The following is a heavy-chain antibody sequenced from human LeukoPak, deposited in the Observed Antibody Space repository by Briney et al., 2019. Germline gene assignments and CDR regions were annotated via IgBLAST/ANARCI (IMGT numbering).Heavy chain of an antibody. V-gene: IGHV3-23*01. D-gene: IGHD1-26*01. CDR3: AKVRRVGATRDYFDY. Sequence: GGSLRLSCAASGLTFSSYALSWVRQAQGKGLDGVSAFSGSGGSTYYADSVKGRFTISRDNSKNTLYLQMNSLRAEDTAVYYCAKVRRVGATRDYFDYWGQGTLVTVSS. CDR2: FSGSGGST. J-gene: IGHJ4*02. CDR1: GLTFSSYA.